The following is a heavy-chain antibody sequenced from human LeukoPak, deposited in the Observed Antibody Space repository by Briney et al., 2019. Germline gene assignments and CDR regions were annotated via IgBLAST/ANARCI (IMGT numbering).Heavy chain of an antibody. CDR3: AREVGLGGSYQLSRMDV. J-gene: IGHJ6*03. V-gene: IGHV4-39*07. CDR1: GGSISSSSYY. Sequence: SETLSLTCTVSGGSISSSSYYWGWIRQPPGKGLEWIGSIYYSGSTYYNPSLKSRVTISVDTSKNQSSLKLSSVTAADTAVYYCAREVGLGGSYQLSRMDVWGKGTTVTISS. CDR2: IYYSGST. D-gene: IGHD1-26*01.